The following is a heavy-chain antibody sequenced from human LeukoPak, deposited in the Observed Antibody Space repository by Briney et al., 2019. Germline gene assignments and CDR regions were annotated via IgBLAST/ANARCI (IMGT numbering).Heavy chain of an antibody. Sequence: GGSLRLSCAASGFTFSSYWMSWVRQAPGKGLEWVANIKQDGSEKYYVDSVKGRFTISRDNAKNSLYLQMNSLRAEDTAVYYCARGPETSRGYSGYDRHYGQQLDNPFDYWGQGTLVTVSS. J-gene: IGHJ4*02. CDR1: GFTFSSYW. D-gene: IGHD5-12*01. CDR3: ARGPETSRGYSGYDRHYGQQLDNPFDY. CDR2: IKQDGSEK. V-gene: IGHV3-7*01.